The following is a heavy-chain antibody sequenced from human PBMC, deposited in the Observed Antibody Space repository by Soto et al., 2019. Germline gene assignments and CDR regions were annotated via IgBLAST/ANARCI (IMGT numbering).Heavy chain of an antibody. Sequence: ASVKVSCKASGYTFTSYGISWVRQAPGQGLEWMGWISAYNGNTNYAQKLQGRVTMTTDTSTSTAYMELRSLRSDDTAVYYCARSTDRTYSSGWPVPLWGQGTLVTVSS. CDR3: ARSTDRTYSSGWPVPL. J-gene: IGHJ4*02. CDR2: ISAYNGNT. CDR1: GYTFTSYG. V-gene: IGHV1-18*01. D-gene: IGHD6-19*01.